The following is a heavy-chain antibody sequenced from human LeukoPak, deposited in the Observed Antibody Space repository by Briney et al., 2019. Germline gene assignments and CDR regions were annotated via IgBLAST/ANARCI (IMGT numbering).Heavy chain of an antibody. Sequence: KPSETLSLTCAVYGGSFCGYYWSWIRQPPGKGLEWIGEINHSGSTNYNPSLKSRVTISVDTSKNQFSLKLSSVTAADTAVYYCSGYSNYDWFDPWGQGTLVTVSS. V-gene: IGHV4-34*01. CDR1: GGSFCGYY. D-gene: IGHD4-11*01. CDR3: SGYSNYDWFDP. CDR2: INHSGST. J-gene: IGHJ5*02.